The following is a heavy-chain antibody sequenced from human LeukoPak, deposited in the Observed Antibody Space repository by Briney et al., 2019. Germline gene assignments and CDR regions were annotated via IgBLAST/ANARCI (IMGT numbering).Heavy chain of an antibody. CDR3: ARATAMVKGYNWFDP. CDR2: IYTSGST. J-gene: IGHJ5*02. CDR1: GGSISSSSYY. Sequence: SETLSLTCTVSGGSISSSSYYWSWIRQPAGKGLEWIGRIYTSGSTNYNPSLKSRVTISVDTSKNQFSLKLSSVTAADTAVYYCARATAMVKGYNWFDPWGQGTLVTVSS. V-gene: IGHV4-61*02. D-gene: IGHD5-18*01.